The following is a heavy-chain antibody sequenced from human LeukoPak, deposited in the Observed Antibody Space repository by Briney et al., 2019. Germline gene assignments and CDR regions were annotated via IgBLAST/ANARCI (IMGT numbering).Heavy chain of an antibody. V-gene: IGHV5-10-1*01. CDR2: IDPSDYYN. J-gene: IGHJ4*02. CDR1: GXSFTSYW. Sequence: AESLRISCNGSGXSFTSYWICWVRQMPGKLLEWMGRIDPSDYYNQYSPSFQGHVTISADKSISTAYLQWSRLKASDTAMYYCARLPYGDYDYWGQGTLVTVSS. CDR3: ARLPYGDYDY. D-gene: IGHD4-17*01.